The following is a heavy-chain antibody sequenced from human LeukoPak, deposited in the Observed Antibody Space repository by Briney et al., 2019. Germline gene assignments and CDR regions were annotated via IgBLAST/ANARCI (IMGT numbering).Heavy chain of an antibody. J-gene: IGHJ4*02. D-gene: IGHD6-19*01. Sequence: PSETLSLTCTVSGGSISSSSYYWGWIRQPPGKGLEWIGSIYYSGSTYNNPSLKSRVTISVDTSKNQFSLKLSSVTAADTAVYYCARHGPSRYSSGWDPDYWGQGTLVTVSS. V-gene: IGHV4-39*01. CDR3: ARHGPSRYSSGWDPDY. CDR2: IYYSGST. CDR1: GGSISSSSYY.